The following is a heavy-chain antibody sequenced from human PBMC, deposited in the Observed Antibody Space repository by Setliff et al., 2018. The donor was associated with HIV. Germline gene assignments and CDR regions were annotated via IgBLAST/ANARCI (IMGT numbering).Heavy chain of an antibody. CDR3: AKDQWGYSYGYYYYYYMDV. D-gene: IGHD5-18*01. Sequence: LRLSCAASGFTFSTYWMHWVRQAPGKGLEWVAFIRYDGSNKYYADSVKGRFTISRDNSKNTLYLQMNSLRAEDTAVYYCAKDQWGYSYGYYYYYYMDVWGKGTTVTVSS. CDR2: IRYDGSNK. CDR1: GFTFSTYW. J-gene: IGHJ6*03. V-gene: IGHV3-30*02.